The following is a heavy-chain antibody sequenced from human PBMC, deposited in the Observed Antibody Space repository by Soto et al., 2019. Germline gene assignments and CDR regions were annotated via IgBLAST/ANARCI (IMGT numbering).Heavy chain of an antibody. J-gene: IGHJ4*02. D-gene: IGHD5-12*01. CDR2: MGTAGDT. CDR1: GFTFSSYN. CDR3: ARVGRLRFFDY. V-gene: IGHV3-13*04. Sequence: EVQLVESGGGLVQPGGSLRLSGAAFGFTFSSYNLHWVRHAPGTGLEWVYAMGTAGDTYYPGSVKGRFTISRENAKNSLYLQMNSLRAGDTAVYYCARVGRLRFFDYWGQGTLVTVSS.